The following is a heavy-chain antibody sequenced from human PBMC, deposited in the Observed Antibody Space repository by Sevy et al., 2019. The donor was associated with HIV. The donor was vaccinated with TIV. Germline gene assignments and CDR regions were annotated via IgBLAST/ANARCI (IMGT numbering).Heavy chain of an antibody. CDR3: TTAIAAAGYYYYYGMDV. J-gene: IGHJ6*02. D-gene: IGHD6-25*01. V-gene: IGHV3-15*01. CDR2: IKSKTDGGTT. CDR1: GFTFSNAW. Sequence: GGSLRLSCAASGFTFSNAWMSWVRQAPGKGLEWVGRIKSKTDGGTTDYAAPVKGRFTISRDDSKNTLYMQMKSLKTEDTAVYYCTTAIAAAGYYYYYGMDVWGQGTTVTVSS.